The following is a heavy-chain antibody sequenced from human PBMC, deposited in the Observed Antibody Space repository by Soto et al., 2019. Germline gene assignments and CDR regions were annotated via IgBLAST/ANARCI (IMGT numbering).Heavy chain of an antibody. CDR3: ARSWSVSTSGRVDV. V-gene: IGHV3-9*01. Sequence: EVQLVESGGGLVQPGRSLRLSCVGSGFTFEDYVMHWVRQVPGKGLEWVSHISWDGYSIGYAGSVRGRFTISRDNAKNSLFLPMHSLRPEDTALYYCARSWSVSTSGRVDVWGQGTTVTVSS. J-gene: IGHJ6*02. D-gene: IGHD3-3*01. CDR1: GFTFEDYV. CDR2: ISWDGYSI.